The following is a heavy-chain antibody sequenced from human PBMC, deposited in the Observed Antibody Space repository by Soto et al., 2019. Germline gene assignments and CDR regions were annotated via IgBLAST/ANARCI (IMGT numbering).Heavy chain of an antibody. J-gene: IGHJ6*02. D-gene: IGHD3-10*01. CDR2: ISSSSSTI. V-gene: IGHV3-48*01. Sequence: EVQLVESGGGLVQRGGSLRLSCAASGLTFSSYSMNWVRQAPGKGLEWVSYISSSSSTIYYADSVKGRFTISRDNAKNSLYLQMNSLRAEDTAVYYGAFGEESRYYYYGMDVWVQGTTVTVSS. CDR3: AFGEESRYYYYGMDV. CDR1: GLTFSSYS.